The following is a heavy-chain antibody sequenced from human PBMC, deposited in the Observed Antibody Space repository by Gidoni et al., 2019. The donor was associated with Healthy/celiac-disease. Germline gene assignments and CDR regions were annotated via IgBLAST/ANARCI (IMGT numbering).Heavy chain of an antibody. CDR3: ARFYYYDSSGYSSKFDY. CDR1: GGSISSSSYY. D-gene: IGHD3-22*01. V-gene: IGHV4-39*01. Sequence: QLQLQESGPGLVQPSETLSLTCPVSGGSISSSSYYWGWIRQPPGKGLEWIGSIYYSGSTYYNPSLKSRVTISVDTSKNQFSLKLSSVTAADTAVYYCARFYYYDSSGYSSKFDYWGQGTLVTVSS. CDR2: IYYSGST. J-gene: IGHJ4*02.